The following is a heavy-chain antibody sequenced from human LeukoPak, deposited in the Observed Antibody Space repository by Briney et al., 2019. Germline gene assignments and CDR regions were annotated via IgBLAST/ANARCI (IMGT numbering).Heavy chain of an antibody. CDR1: GVSISSSNSY. CDR3: ARGYNWNYAFRGTHYFYFDL. Sequence: SETLSLTCTVSGVSISSSNSYWGWIRQPPGKGLEWIGSIYYSGNTYYNASLTGRIRMSGDSSSNQFSLSLSSVTATDTAVYYCARGYNWNYAFRGTHYFYFDLWGPGTLVTVSS. D-gene: IGHD1-7*01. J-gene: IGHJ2*01. V-gene: IGHV4-39*01. CDR2: IYYSGNT.